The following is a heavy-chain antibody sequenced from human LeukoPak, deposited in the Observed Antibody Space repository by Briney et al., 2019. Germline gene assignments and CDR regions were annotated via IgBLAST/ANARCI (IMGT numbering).Heavy chain of an antibody. D-gene: IGHD2-15*01. Sequence: ASVKVSCKGSGYTFTGYYMHWVRQAPGQGLEWMGWISPNSGGTNYAQKFQGWVTMIRDTPISTAYMELSRLRSDDTAVYYCARGWCSGGSCYLVYWGQGTLVTVSS. V-gene: IGHV1-2*04. CDR2: ISPNSGGT. CDR3: ARGWCSGGSCYLVY. J-gene: IGHJ4*02. CDR1: GYTFTGYY.